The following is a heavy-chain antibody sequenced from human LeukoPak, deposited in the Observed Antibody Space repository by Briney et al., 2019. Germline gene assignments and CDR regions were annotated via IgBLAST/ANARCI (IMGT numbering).Heavy chain of an antibody. CDR1: GFTFSSYG. CDR3: ARSVRYFDWLPEY. J-gene: IGHJ4*02. V-gene: IGHV3-33*01. Sequence: GGSLRLSCAASGFTFSSYGMHWVRQAPGKGLEWVAAVWYDGGNKYYADSVKGRFTISRDSSKNTLYLQMNSLRAEDTAVYYCARSVRYFDWLPEYWGQGTLVTVSS. CDR2: VWYDGGNK. D-gene: IGHD3-9*01.